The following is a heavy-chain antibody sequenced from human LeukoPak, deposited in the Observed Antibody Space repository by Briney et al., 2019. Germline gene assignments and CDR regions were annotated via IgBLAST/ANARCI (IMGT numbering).Heavy chain of an antibody. J-gene: IGHJ3*02. CDR1: GFTFSRYT. CDR3: ARDSQAYFDGSGSFHGVAFDI. CDR2: ISSSSDYI. V-gene: IGHV3-21*01. D-gene: IGHD3-22*01. Sequence: GGSLRLSCAASGFTFSRYTMNWVRQAPGKGLEWVSSISSSSDYIYYADSVNGRFTISRDNARNSLYLHMNSLRDEDTALYYCARDSQAYFDGSGSFHGVAFDIWGQGAMVTVSS.